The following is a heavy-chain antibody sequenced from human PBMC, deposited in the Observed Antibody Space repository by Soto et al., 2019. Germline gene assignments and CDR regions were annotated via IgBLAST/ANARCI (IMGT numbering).Heavy chain of an antibody. J-gene: IGHJ6*02. D-gene: IGHD6-13*01. CDR3: ASSPAFSSSWYGIPPDPSHGMDV. CDR2: INPSGGIT. CDR1: GYTFTSFY. V-gene: IGHV1-46*01. Sequence: QMQLVQSGAEVKRPGASVRVSCKSSGYTFTSFYIHWVRQAPGQGLEWMGIINPSGGITNFAQRSQGRVTMTRDKSTNTHYMELSSLKSDDTAVYYCASSPAFSSSWYGIPPDPSHGMDVWGQGTTVTVS.